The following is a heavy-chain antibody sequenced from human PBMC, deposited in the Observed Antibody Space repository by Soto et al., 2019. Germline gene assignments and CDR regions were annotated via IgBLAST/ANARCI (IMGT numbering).Heavy chain of an antibody. CDR1: GFTFDDNA. CDR2: INWKSDI. Sequence: PGGSLRLSCAFSGFTFDDNAMHWVRQAPEKGLEWVSGINWKSDIGYADSVKGRFTISRDNAENSLYLQMNSLRAEDTALYYCAISQHRGVRTTFIYWGQGTQVTVSS. J-gene: IGHJ4*02. D-gene: IGHD3-16*01. CDR3: AISQHRGVRTTFIY. V-gene: IGHV3-9*01.